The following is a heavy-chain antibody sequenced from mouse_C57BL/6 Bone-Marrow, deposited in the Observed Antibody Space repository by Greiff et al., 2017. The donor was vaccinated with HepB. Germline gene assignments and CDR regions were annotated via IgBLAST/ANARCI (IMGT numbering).Heavy chain of an antibody. CDR3: ASPLITTVVATSYWYFDV. CDR2: IYPRSGNT. Sequence: QVQLQQSGAELARPGASVKLSCKASGYTFTSYGISWVKQRTGQGLEWIGEIYPRSGNTYYNEKFKGKATLTADKSSRTAYMELRSLTSEDSAVYFCASPLITTVVATSYWYFDVWGTGTTVTVSS. D-gene: IGHD1-1*01. CDR1: GYTFTSYG. J-gene: IGHJ1*03. V-gene: IGHV1-81*01.